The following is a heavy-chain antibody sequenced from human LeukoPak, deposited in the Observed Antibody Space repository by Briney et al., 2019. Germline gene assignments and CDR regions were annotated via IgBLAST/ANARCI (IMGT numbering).Heavy chain of an antibody. CDR2: IFNPGNT. Sequence: SETLSLTCTVSGGSISNYYWSWIRQPAGKGLEWIGRIFNPGNTNYNPSLKSRVIMSVDTSKNQFSLKLKSVTAADTAVYYCARLYNGNQGDAFDIWGQGTMVTVSS. D-gene: IGHD1-14*01. CDR1: GGSISNYY. V-gene: IGHV4-4*07. J-gene: IGHJ3*02. CDR3: ARLYNGNQGDAFDI.